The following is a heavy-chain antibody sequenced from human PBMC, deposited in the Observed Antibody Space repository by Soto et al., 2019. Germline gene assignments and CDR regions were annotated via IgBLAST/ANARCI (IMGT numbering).Heavy chain of an antibody. CDR3: ANLYGSGSDWFDP. V-gene: IGHV3-48*04. CDR1: GFTFSSYS. J-gene: IGHJ5*02. CDR2: ISSSSSIT. Sequence: EVQLVESGGGLVQPGGSLRLSCAASGFTFSSYSMNWVRQAPGKGLEWVSYISSSSSITYYADSVKGRFTISRDNAKNSLYLQMTSLRAEDTAVYYCANLYGSGSDWFDPWGQGTLVTVSS. D-gene: IGHD3-10*01.